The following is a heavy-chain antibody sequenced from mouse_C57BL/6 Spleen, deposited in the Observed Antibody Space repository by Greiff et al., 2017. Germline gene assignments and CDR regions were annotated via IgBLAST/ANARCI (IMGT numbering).Heavy chain of an antibody. CDR1: GYTFTSYW. J-gene: IGHJ4*01. V-gene: IGHV1-55*01. CDR2: IYPGSGST. CDR3: ARTGNTVVADAMDY. D-gene: IGHD1-1*01. Sequence: QVQLQQPGAELVKPGASVTMSCKASGYTFTSYWITWVKQRPGQGLEWIGDIYPGSGSTNYNEKFKSKATLTVDTSSSTAYMQLSSLTSEDSAVYYCARTGNTVVADAMDYWGQGTSVTVSS.